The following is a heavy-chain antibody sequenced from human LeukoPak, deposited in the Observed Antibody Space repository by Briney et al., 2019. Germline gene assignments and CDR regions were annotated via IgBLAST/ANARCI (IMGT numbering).Heavy chain of an antibody. J-gene: IGHJ4*02. CDR2: INWNGGST. CDR3: STRGGSYCGSNRCSGY. Sequence: RGSLRLSCAASGFTFDDYVMSWVRQAPGKGLGLVSGINWNGGSTGYADSVKGRFTISRDNAKNSLYLQMNSLKAEDTAVYYCSTRGGSYCGSNRCSGYWGQGTLVTVSS. CDR1: GFTFDDYV. D-gene: IGHD2-2*01. V-gene: IGHV3-20*04.